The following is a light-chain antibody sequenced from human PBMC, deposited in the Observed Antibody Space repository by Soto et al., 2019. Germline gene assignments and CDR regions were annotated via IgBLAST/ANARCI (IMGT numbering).Light chain of an antibody. J-gene: IGKJ1*01. Sequence: EIVMTQSPATLSVSPGERATLSCWASETVATNLAWYQQKPGQAPRLLISGASTRAAGISDRFRGSGSGTEFTLTISSLQSEDFAVYYCQQYNNWPRTFGQGTKVDIK. CDR3: QQYNNWPRT. CDR2: GAS. V-gene: IGKV3-15*01. CDR1: ETVATN.